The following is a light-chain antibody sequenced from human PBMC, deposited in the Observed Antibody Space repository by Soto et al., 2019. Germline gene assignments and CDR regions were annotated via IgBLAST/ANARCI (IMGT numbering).Light chain of an antibody. J-gene: IGKJ4*02. V-gene: IGKV1-5*03. Sequence: IQMTQSPSTLSASVGDRVTITCRASQSISDLLAWYQQKPGEAPKLLIYKASSLESRVLSRFSGSGSGTLFSLTINILQADDFATYYCQQYDNYSTFGGGTKVEIK. CDR3: QQYDNYST. CDR1: QSISDL. CDR2: KAS.